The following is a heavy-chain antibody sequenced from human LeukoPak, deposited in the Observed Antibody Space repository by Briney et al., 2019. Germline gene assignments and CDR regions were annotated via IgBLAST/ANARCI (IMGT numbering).Heavy chain of an antibody. Sequence: RTGGSLRLSCAASGFTFSSYGMHWVRQAPGKGLEWVAFIRYDGSNKYYADSVKGRFTISRDNSKNTLYLQMNSLRAEDTAVYYCAKDGPPSYIAVAGTGIDYWGQGTLVTVPS. CDR1: GFTFSSYG. CDR3: AKDGPPSYIAVAGTGIDY. CDR2: IRYDGSNK. V-gene: IGHV3-30*02. J-gene: IGHJ4*02. D-gene: IGHD6-19*01.